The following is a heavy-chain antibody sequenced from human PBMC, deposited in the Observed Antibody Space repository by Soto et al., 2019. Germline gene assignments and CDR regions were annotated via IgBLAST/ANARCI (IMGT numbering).Heavy chain of an antibody. J-gene: IGHJ4*02. CDR1: GGHLSSYA. CDR2: IIPIFGTA. CDR3: ARTPTAIRGFDY. D-gene: IGHD2-2*02. Sequence: PVKVSCKAFGGHLSSYAINSVRQAPGQGLEWMGGIIPIFGTANYAQKFQGRVTITADESTSTAYMELSSLRSEDTAVYYCARTPTAIRGFDYWGQGTLVTVSS. V-gene: IGHV1-69*13.